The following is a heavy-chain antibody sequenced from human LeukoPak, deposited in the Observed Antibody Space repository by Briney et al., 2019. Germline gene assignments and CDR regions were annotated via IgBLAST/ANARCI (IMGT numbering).Heavy chain of an antibody. CDR1: GGTISRNY. J-gene: IGHJ3*02. V-gene: IGHV4-59*01. D-gene: IGHD1-26*01. CDR3: ARDRRRELLHAFDI. CDR2: IDYSGST. Sequence: SETLSLTCTVSGGTISRNYWSWNRQPPGKGLEWVAYIDYSGSTNYNPSLKSRLTISMDASKNQFSLTLSSVTAADTAVYYCARDRRRELLHAFDIWGQGTMVTVSS.